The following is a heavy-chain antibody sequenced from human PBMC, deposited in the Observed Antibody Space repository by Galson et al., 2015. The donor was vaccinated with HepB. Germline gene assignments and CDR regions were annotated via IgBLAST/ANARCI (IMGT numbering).Heavy chain of an antibody. CDR1: GYTFTSYG. D-gene: IGHD3-22*01. CDR3: ARGPMTPDDGYYYYYGMDV. CDR2: ISAYNGNT. Sequence: SVKVSCKASGYTFTSYGISWVRQAPGQGLEWMGWISAYNGNTNYAQKLQGRVTMTTDTSTSTAYMELRSLRSDDTAVYYCARGPMTPDDGYYYYYGMDVWGQGTTVTVSS. J-gene: IGHJ6*02. V-gene: IGHV1-18*04.